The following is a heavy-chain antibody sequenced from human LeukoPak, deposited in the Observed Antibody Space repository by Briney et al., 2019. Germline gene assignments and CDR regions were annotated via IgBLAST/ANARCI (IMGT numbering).Heavy chain of an antibody. CDR3: ARQTAMGRSGDY. Sequence: GESLKISCKASGYSFTSYWIGWVRQMPGKGLEWMGIIDPSDSETRYTPSFQGQVTISVDKSLTTADLQWNSLKASDTAMYYCARQTAMGRSGDYWGQGTLVTVPS. V-gene: IGHV5-51*01. J-gene: IGHJ4*02. CDR1: GYSFTSYW. CDR2: IDPSDSET. D-gene: IGHD5-18*01.